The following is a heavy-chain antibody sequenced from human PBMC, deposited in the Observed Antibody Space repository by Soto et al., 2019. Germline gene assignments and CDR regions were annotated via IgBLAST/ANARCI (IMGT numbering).Heavy chain of an antibody. D-gene: IGHD3-9*01. CDR3: ARTTFYDIFTAYSSLFDY. CDR1: GGSISSGSFY. J-gene: IGHJ4*02. CDR2: ISDSVSS. Sequence: QVQLQESGPGLVKPSQTLTLTCTVSGGSISSGSFYWSWIRQHPGKGLEWIGHISDSVSSYYNPSHESRVTISVDTSKNQFSRKLSAVTAAYTAVYFCARTTFYDIFTAYSSLFDYWGQGTLVTVSS. V-gene: IGHV4-31*03.